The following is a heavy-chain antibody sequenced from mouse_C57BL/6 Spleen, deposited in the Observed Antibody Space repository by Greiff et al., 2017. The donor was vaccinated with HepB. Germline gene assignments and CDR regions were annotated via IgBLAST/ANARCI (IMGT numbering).Heavy chain of an antibody. J-gene: IGHJ4*01. V-gene: IGHV1-55*01. CDR3: AIYDEDYYAMDY. D-gene: IGHD2-12*01. Sequence: QVQLQQSGAELVKPGASVKMSCKASGYTFTSYWITWVKQRPGQGLEWIGDIYPGSGSTNYNEKFKSKATLTVDTSSSTAYMQLSSLTSEDSAVYYCAIYDEDYYAMDYWGQGTSVTVSS. CDR1: GYTFTSYW. CDR2: IYPGSGST.